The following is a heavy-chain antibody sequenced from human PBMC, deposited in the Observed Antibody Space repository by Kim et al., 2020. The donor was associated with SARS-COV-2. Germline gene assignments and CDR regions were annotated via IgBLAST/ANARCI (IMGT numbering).Heavy chain of an antibody. V-gene: IGHV3-33*01. Sequence: GGSLRLSCAASGFTFSSYGMHWVRQAPGKGLERVAVIWYDGSNKYYADSVKGRFTISRDNSKNTLYLQMNSLRAEDTAVYYCARDDREAVADFDYWGQGTLVTVSS. CDR3: ARDDREAVADFDY. CDR1: GFTFSSYG. J-gene: IGHJ4*02. D-gene: IGHD6-19*01. CDR2: IWYDGSNK.